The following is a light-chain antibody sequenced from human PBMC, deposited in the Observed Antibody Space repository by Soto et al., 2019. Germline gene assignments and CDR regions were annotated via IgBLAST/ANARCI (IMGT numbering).Light chain of an antibody. CDR2: EAT. Sequence: QSALTQSASVSGSPGQSITISCSGTSSDVGDYDLVSWYQLHPGKAPKLLIYEATKRPSGVSTRFSASKSGRAASLTISGLQAEDEGDYYCCSYARRGSLNWVFGGGTKVTVL. CDR1: SSDVGDYDL. V-gene: IGLV2-23*01. J-gene: IGLJ3*02. CDR3: CSYARRGSLNWV.